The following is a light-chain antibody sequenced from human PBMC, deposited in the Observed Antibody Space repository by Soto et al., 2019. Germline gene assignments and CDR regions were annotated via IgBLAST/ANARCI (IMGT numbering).Light chain of an antibody. CDR1: SSDVGSYNL. CDR2: EVS. V-gene: IGLV2-23*02. CDR3: CSYAGSSTLYV. Sequence: SVLTQPASVSGSPGQSITISCTGTSSDVGSYNLVSWYQQHPGKAPKLMIYEVSKRPSGVSNRFSGSKSGNTASLTLSGLQAEDETDYYCCSYAGSSTLYVFGTGTKVTV. J-gene: IGLJ1*01.